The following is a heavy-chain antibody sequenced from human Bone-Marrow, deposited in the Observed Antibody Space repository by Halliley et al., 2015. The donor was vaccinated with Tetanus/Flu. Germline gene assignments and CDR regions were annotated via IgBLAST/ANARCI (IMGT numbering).Heavy chain of an antibody. CDR2: IKNKVDGETT. CDR3: ATENVILEFLVDYFDF. V-gene: IGHV3-15*01. D-gene: IGHD3-3*01. Sequence: RIKNKVDGETTDYAAPVKGRFTISRDDTKNTLYLQMNSLKSEDTAVYYCATENVILEFLVDYFDFWGRGTLVTVSS. J-gene: IGHJ4*02.